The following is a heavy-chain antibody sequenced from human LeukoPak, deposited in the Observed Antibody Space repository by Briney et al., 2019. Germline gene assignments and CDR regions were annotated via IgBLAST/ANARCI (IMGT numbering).Heavy chain of an antibody. CDR3: ARDHGYYGSGSYYY. CDR1: GFTFSNYA. J-gene: IGHJ4*02. V-gene: IGHV3-23*01. D-gene: IGHD3-10*01. CDR2: ISGSGRST. Sequence: GGSLRLSCAASGFTFSNYAMSWVRQAPGKGLEWVSGISGSGRSTYYADSVKGRFTTSRDNSKNTLYLQMNSLRAEDTAVYYCARDHGYYGSGSYYYWGQGTLVTVSS.